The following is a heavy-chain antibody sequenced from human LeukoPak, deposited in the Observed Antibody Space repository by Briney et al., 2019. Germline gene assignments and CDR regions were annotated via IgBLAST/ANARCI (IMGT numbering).Heavy chain of an antibody. Sequence: SRTLSLTCTVSGGSISSGDYYWSWIRQPPGKGLEWIGYIYYSGSTYYNPSLKSRVTISVDTSKNQFSLKLSSVTAADTAVYYCARSPKYGSGSSPYDYWGQGTLVTVSS. D-gene: IGHD3-10*01. CDR3: ARSPKYGSGSSPYDY. J-gene: IGHJ4*02. CDR2: IYYSGST. V-gene: IGHV4-30-4*01. CDR1: GGSISSGDYY.